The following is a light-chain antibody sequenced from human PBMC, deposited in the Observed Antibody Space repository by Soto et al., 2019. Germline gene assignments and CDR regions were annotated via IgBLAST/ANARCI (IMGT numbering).Light chain of an antibody. CDR3: SSFTSSSTFG. J-gene: IGLJ1*01. CDR2: DVR. V-gene: IGLV2-14*01. CDR1: ASDVGRYNY. Sequence: QSALAQPASVSGSPGQSITISCTGTASDVGRYNYVSWFQQHPSKAPKLMIFDVRNWPSGVSDRFSGSKSGNTASLTISRLQAEDEADYYCSSFTSSSTFGFGTRTQLTVL.